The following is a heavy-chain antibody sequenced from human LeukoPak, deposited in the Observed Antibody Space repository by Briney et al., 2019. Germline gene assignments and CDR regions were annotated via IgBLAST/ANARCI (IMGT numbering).Heavy chain of an antibody. D-gene: IGHD3-10*01. CDR1: GFTFSTYA. Sequence: PGRSLRLSCAASGFTFSTYAMHWVRQAPGKGLEWVAVISYDGSNTYYADSVKGRFTISRDNSKNTLYLQLNSLRADDTAVYYCARDSTYYYASGSSGPHYFDYWGQGTLVTVSS. CDR3: ARDSTYYYASGSSGPHYFDY. CDR2: ISYDGSNT. J-gene: IGHJ4*02. V-gene: IGHV3-30*01.